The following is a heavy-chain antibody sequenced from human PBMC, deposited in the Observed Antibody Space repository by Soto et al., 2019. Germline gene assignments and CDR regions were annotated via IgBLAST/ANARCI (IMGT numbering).Heavy chain of an antibody. Sequence: PGASLKISCNGSGYTFTDYWIGWMRHLPGKGLEWMGIIYPGDSDTRYSPSFQGHFTITVDKSTSTAYLQGNTLKASATAMYSCARHISNFRCYYYAMDVWGKGTTVTASS. V-gene: IGHV5-51*01. CDR2: IYPGDSDT. J-gene: IGHJ6*04. D-gene: IGHD4-4*01. CDR1: GYTFTDYW. CDR3: ARHISNFRCYYYAMDV.